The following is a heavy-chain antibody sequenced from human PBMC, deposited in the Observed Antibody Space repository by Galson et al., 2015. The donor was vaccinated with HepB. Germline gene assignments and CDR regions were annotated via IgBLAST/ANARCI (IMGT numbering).Heavy chain of an antibody. D-gene: IGHD3-16*01. CDR1: GGSSSAYL. V-gene: IGHV4-34*01. CDR3: ARSRLTVYPFPVRYGMDV. Sequence: SETLSLTCGVSGGSSSAYLCSWIRQTPGKGLEWIGEVNHIGTTNYNPSLKSRVTISLDTSNNQVSLRLTSVTAADTAVYYCARSRLTVYPFPVRYGMDVWGQGTTVTVSS. CDR2: VNHIGTT. J-gene: IGHJ6*02.